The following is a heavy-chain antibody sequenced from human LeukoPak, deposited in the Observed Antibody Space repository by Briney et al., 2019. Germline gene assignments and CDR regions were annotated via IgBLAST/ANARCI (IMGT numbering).Heavy chain of an antibody. J-gene: IGHJ4*02. Sequence: PGGSLRLSCAASGFTFTSYNMNWVRQAPGKGLVWVSRINSDGSSTSYADSVKGRFTISRDNAKNSLYLQMNSLRAEDTAVYYCARLYSSGWTGLYYWGQGTLVTVSS. CDR3: ARLYSSGWTGLYY. CDR1: GFTFTSYN. CDR2: INSDGSST. D-gene: IGHD6-19*01. V-gene: IGHV3-74*01.